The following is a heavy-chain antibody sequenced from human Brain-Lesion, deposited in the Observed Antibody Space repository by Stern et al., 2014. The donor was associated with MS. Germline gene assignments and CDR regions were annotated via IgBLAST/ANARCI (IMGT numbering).Heavy chain of an antibody. V-gene: IGHV1-2*02. CDR3: GRDQRGITIFGVVTDYYYLGMDV. CDR2: INPNTGGT. J-gene: IGHJ6*02. D-gene: IGHD3-3*01. Sequence: VQLVQSGAEVKKPGASVKVSCKTSGYIFTGYYIHWVRQAPGQGLEWMAWINPNTGGTKYAQKLQGRVTMSRDKSISHADVDVGSLTSDDTALYYCGRDQRGITIFGVVTDYYYLGMDVWGQGTTVTVSS. CDR1: GYIFTGYY.